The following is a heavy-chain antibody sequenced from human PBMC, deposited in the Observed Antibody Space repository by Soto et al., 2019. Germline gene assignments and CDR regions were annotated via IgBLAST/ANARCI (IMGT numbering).Heavy chain of an antibody. CDR3: ATDQAITGTTAFDI. J-gene: IGHJ3*02. CDR2: FDPEDGET. Sequence: ASVKVSCKVSGYTLTELSMHWVRQAPGKGLEWMGGFDPEDGETIYAQKFQGRVTMTEDTSTDTAYMELSSLRSEDTAVYYCATDQAITGTTAFDIWGQGTMVTVSS. D-gene: IGHD1-7*01. CDR1: GYTLTELS. V-gene: IGHV1-24*01.